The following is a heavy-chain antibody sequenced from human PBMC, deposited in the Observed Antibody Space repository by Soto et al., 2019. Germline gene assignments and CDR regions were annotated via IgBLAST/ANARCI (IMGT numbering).Heavy chain of an antibody. D-gene: IGHD3-9*01. J-gene: IGHJ3*02. V-gene: IGHV3-21*01. CDR2: ISSSSSYI. CDR1: GFTFSSYS. Sequence: GGSLRLSCAASGFTFSSYSMNWVRQAPGKGLEWVSSISSSSSYIYYADSVKGRFTISRDNAKNSLYLQMNSLRAEDTAVYYCARFPTDDILTGYYFDAFDIWGQGTMVTVSS. CDR3: ARFPTDDILTGYYFDAFDI.